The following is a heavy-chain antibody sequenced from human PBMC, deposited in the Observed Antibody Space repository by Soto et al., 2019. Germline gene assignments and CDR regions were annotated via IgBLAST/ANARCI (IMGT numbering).Heavy chain of an antibody. Sequence: QVQLQESGPGLVKPSEALSLTCTVSGDSIRSYYWGWIRQPPGKPLEWIGYMYYSGSTSYNPSLKSRVTISVDTPKNQFSLKLSSVTPADTAVYFCARVNTVRDSAFDIWGHGTKVIVSS. CDR2: MYYSGST. CDR1: GDSIRSYY. CDR3: ARVNTVRDSAFDI. J-gene: IGHJ3*02. V-gene: IGHV4-59*01. D-gene: IGHD3-16*02.